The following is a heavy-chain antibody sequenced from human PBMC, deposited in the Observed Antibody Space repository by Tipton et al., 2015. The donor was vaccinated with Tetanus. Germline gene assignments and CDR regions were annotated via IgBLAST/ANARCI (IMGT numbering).Heavy chain of an antibody. CDR3: AREGVITFGGIIQSSWFDP. V-gene: IGHV4-30-4*01. CDR2: IYYSGGA. J-gene: IGHJ5*02. Sequence: TLSLTCSVSGGSISRDDYYWSWIRQPPGKGLEWIGYIYYSGGASYNPSLKSRVTISVDTSNNQFSLKLTSVTAADTAVYYCAREGVITFGGIIQSSWFDPWGQGTLVTVSS. D-gene: IGHD3-16*02. CDR1: GGSISRDDYY.